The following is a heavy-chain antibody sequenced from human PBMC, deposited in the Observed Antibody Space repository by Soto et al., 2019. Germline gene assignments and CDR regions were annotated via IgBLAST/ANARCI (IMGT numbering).Heavy chain of an antibody. Sequence: PGGSLRLSCAASGFTFSNAWMSWVRQAPGKGLEWVGRIKSKTDGGTTDYAAPVKGRFTISRDDSKNTLYLQMNSLKTEDTAVYYCTTVGARYSYGYYYYGMDVWGQGTTVTVSS. CDR1: GFTFSNAW. D-gene: IGHD5-18*01. CDR3: TTVGARYSYGYYYYGMDV. CDR2: IKSKTDGGTT. J-gene: IGHJ6*02. V-gene: IGHV3-15*01.